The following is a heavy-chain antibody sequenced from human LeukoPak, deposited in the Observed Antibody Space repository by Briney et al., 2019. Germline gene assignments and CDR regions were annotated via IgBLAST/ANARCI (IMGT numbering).Heavy chain of an antibody. CDR2: IKEDGSEK. D-gene: IGHD3-10*01. CDR3: ARGGYYGSGNDFRFGP. CDR1: GFTFSGYW. Sequence: PGGSLRLSCAASGFTFSGYWMNWVRQAPGKGLEWVAKIKEDGSEKYHVDSVKGRFTIFRDNAKNSLYLQMNSLRAEDTAVYYCARGGYYGSGNDFRFGPWGQGTLVTVSS. J-gene: IGHJ5*02. V-gene: IGHV3-7*01.